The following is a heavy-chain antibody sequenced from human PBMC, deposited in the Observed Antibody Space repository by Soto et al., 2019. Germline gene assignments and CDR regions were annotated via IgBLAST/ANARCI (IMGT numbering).Heavy chain of an antibody. CDR1: GGPISSYY. J-gene: IGHJ4*02. Sequence: QVQLQESGPGLVKPSETLSLNCTVSGGPISSYYWSWIRQSPGKGLEWTGYIYYSGSTNYNPSLKSRVTLSVSASRTPFSLALSSVTAADTAVYYCSRGSRGWPPRLDYWGQGTLVTVSA. D-gene: IGHD6-19*01. CDR2: IYYSGST. V-gene: IGHV4-59*01. CDR3: SRGSRGWPPRLDY.